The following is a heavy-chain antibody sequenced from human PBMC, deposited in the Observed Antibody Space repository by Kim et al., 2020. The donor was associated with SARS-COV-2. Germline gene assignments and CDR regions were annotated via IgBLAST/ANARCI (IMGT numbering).Heavy chain of an antibody. V-gene: IGHV3-23*01. CDR1: GFTFSSFS. Sequence: GGSLRLSCAASGFTFSSFSMNWVRQAPGKGLEWVSVISGSGSITYYADSVKGRFTISRDNSTNTLYLQMNSLRAEDTAVYYCAKDPLPQYCSDANCYVYWGQGTLVTVSS. J-gene: IGHJ4*02. CDR3: AKDPLPQYCSDANCYVY. D-gene: IGHD2-2*01. CDR2: ISGSGSIT.